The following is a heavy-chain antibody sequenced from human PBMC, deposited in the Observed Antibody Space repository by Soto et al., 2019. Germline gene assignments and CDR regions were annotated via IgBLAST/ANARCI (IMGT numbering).Heavy chain of an antibody. CDR1: GFTFSSYA. CDR2: ISGSGGST. D-gene: IGHD3-16*01. J-gene: IGHJ3*02. Sequence: GGSLRLSCAASGFTFSSYAMSWVRQAPGKGLEWVSAISGSGGSTYYADSVKGRFTISRDNSKNKLYLQINSLRAEDTAVYCCADRALGIRAFDIWGQGTMVTVSS. V-gene: IGHV3-23*01. CDR3: ADRALGIRAFDI.